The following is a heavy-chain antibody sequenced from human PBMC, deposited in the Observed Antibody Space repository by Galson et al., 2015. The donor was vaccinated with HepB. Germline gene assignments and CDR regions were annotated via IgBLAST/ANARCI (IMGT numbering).Heavy chain of an antibody. CDR2: MNPNNGNT. J-gene: IGHJ3*02. D-gene: IGHD3-22*01. V-gene: IGHV1-8*01. CDR1: GYPFTTYD. Sequence: SVKVSCKASGYPFTTYDFHWVRQAPGQGLEWMGWMNPNNGNTGYAQKFQGRVTMTRDTSISTAYMELGSLTSEDTALYYCASASSSGYLDAFDIWGHGTMVTVSS. CDR3: ASASSSGYLDAFDI.